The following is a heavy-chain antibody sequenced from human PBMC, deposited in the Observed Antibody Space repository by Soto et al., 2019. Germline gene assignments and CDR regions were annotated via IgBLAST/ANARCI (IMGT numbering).Heavy chain of an antibody. Sequence: QVQLVESGGGVVQPGRSLRLSCAASGFTFSSYAMHWVRQAPGKGLEWVAVISYDGSNKYYADSVKGRFTISRDNSKNTLYLQMNSLRAEDTAVYYCARDGSWRYYYYYGMDVWGQGTTVTVSS. CDR1: GFTFSSYA. J-gene: IGHJ6*02. D-gene: IGHD2-2*03. CDR3: ARDGSWRYYYYYGMDV. V-gene: IGHV3-30-3*01. CDR2: ISYDGSNK.